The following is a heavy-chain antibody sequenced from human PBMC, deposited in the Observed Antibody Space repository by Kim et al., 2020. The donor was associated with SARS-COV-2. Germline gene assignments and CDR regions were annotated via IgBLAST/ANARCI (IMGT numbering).Heavy chain of an antibody. CDR1: GGTFSSYA. Sequence: SVKVSCNASGGTFSSYAISWVRQAPGQGLEWMGRIIPILGIANYAQKFQGRVTITADKSTSTAYMELSSLRSEDTAVYYWATQMGYYDFWSGYFTLDVWGQGTTVTVSS. J-gene: IGHJ6*02. CDR3: ATQMGYYDFWSGYFTLDV. D-gene: IGHD3-3*01. CDR2: IIPILGIA. V-gene: IGHV1-69*04.